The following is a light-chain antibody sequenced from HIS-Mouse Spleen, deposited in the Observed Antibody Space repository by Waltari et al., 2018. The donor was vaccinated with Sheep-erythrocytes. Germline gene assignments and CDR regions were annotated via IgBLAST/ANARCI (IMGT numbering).Light chain of an antibody. V-gene: IGKV3-11*01. CDR2: DAS. Sequence: EIVLTQSTATLSLSPGERATLPCRASQSVSSYLAWYQQKPGQAPRLLIYDASNRATGIPARFSGSGSGTDFTLTISSLEPEDFAVYYCQQRSNWYTFGQGTKLEIK. J-gene: IGKJ2*01. CDR3: QQRSNWYT. CDR1: QSVSSY.